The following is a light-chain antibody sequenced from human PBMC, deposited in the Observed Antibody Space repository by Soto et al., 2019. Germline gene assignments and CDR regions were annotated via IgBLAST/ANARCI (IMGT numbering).Light chain of an antibody. Sequence: SPATLSVSPGERATLSCRASQSVSSNLAWYQQKPGQAPRLLIYGASTRATGIPARFSGSGPGTEFTLTISSLQSEDFAVYYCQQYNNWPPLTFGQGTRLEIK. J-gene: IGKJ5*01. CDR1: QSVSSN. CDR2: GAS. V-gene: IGKV3-15*01. CDR3: QQYNNWPPLT.